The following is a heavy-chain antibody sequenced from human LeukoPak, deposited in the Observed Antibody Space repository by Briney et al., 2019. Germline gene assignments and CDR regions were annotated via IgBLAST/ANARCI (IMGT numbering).Heavy chain of an antibody. D-gene: IGHD1-26*01. CDR1: GFTFSSYG. V-gene: IGHV3-30*02. CDR2: IRYDGSNK. Sequence: GESLRLSCAASGFTFSSYGMHWVRQAPGKGLEWVAFIRYDGSNKYYADSVKGRFTISRDNSKNTLYLQMNSLKAEDTAVYYCAKDTGGSYSNYYFDYWGQGTLVTVSS. CDR3: AKDTGGSYSNYYFDY. J-gene: IGHJ4*02.